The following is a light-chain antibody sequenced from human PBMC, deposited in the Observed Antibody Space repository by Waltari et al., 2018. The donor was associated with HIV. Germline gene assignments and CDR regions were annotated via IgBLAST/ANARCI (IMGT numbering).Light chain of an antibody. CDR3: MIWHSTAVV. Sequence: QAVLTQPSSISASPGASARLTCTLRGGINVGTYRIYWYQQRPTSPPQYLLRYKSDSDKQQGSGVPSRFSESKDTSANAGILLISGLQSEDEADNYCMIWHSTAVVFGGGPKLTVL. J-gene: IGLJ2*01. V-gene: IGLV5-45*03. CDR2: YKSDSDK. CDR1: GGINVGTYR.